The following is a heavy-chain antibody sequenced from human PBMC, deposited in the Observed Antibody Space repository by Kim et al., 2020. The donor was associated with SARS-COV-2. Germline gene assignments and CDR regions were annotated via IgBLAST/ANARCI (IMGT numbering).Heavy chain of an antibody. V-gene: IGHV4-34*01. D-gene: IGHD3-22*01. CDR1: GGSFSGYY. CDR3: ARADSSGYYYWFDP. J-gene: IGHJ5*02. Sequence: SETLSLTCAVYGGSFSGYYWSWIRQPPGKGLEWIGEINHSGSTNYNPSLKSRVTISVDTSKNQFSLTLSSVTAADTAVYYCARADSSGYYYWFDPWGQGTLGTVSS. CDR2: INHSGST.